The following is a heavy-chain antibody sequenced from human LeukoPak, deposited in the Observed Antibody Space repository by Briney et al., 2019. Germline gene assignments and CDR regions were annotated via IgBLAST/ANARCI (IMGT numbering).Heavy chain of an antibody. Sequence: GGSLRLSCAASGFTFSSYELNWVRQAPGKGLEWVSYISSSGRTIFYADSVKGRFTISRDNAKNSLYLKMNSLRAEDTAVYHCARGDGYCSSTSCYAGPSYGLDVWGQGTTVTVSS. D-gene: IGHD2-2*03. CDR3: ARGDGYCSSTSCYAGPSYGLDV. CDR2: ISSSGRTI. CDR1: GFTFSSYE. J-gene: IGHJ6*02. V-gene: IGHV3-48*03.